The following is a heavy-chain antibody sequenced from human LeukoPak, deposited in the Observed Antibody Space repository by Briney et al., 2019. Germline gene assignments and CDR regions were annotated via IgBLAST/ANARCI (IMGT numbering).Heavy chain of an antibody. Sequence: GGSLRLSCAASGFTFSHYWMHWVRQVPGKGLVWVSHINNDGSSTTCADSVKGRFTISRDNAKNSLYLQMNSLRAEDTAVYYCARDPHYYDSSGYPYWGQGTLVTVSS. CDR3: ARDPHYYDSSGYPY. CDR2: INNDGSST. CDR1: GFTFSHYW. D-gene: IGHD3-22*01. J-gene: IGHJ4*02. V-gene: IGHV3-74*01.